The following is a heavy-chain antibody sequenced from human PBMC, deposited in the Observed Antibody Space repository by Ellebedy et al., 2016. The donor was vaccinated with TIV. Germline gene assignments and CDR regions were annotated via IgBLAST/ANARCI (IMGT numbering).Heavy chain of an antibody. Sequence: SLKISXAASGFTFDDYAMHWVRQAPGKGLEWVSGISWNSGSIGYADSVKGRFTISRDNAKNSLYLQMNSLRAEDTAVYYCASGQWERLRPFDYWGQGTLVTVSS. CDR1: GFTFDDYA. CDR3: ASGQWERLRPFDY. D-gene: IGHD1-26*01. CDR2: ISWNSGSI. J-gene: IGHJ4*02. V-gene: IGHV3-9*01.